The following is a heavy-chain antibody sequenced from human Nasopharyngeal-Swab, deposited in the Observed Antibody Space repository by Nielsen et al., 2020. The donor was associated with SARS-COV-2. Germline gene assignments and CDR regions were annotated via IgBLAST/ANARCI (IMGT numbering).Heavy chain of an antibody. D-gene: IGHD3-10*01. J-gene: IGHJ6*02. CDR3: ARDETSSGSQVSYYGMDV. CDR2: IDGTGDSS. Sequence: GESLKISCAASAFTFSNFAMSWVRQAPGKALEWVSVIDGTGDSSYYADSVKGRFTISRDNSKNTLYLQMNSLRAEDTAVYYCARDETSSGSQVSYYGMDVWGRGTTVTVSS. CDR1: AFTFSNFA. V-gene: IGHV3-23*01.